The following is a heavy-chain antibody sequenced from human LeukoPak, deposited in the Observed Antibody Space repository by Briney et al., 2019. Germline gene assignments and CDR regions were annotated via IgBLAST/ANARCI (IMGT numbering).Heavy chain of an antibody. CDR3: ARHFTRGGFGRGYSGGLDY. CDR1: GYTFTGYY. D-gene: IGHD3-10*01. J-gene: IGHJ4*02. Sequence: ASVKVSCKASGYTFTGYYMHWVRQAPGQGLEWMGWINPNSGGTNYAQKFQGRVTMTRDTSISTAYMELSRLRSDDTAVYYCARHFTRGGFGRGYSGGLDYWGQGTLVTVSS. CDR2: INPNSGGT. V-gene: IGHV1-2*02.